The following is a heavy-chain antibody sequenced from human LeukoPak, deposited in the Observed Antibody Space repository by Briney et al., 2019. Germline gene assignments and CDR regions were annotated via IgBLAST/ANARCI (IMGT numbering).Heavy chain of an antibody. Sequence: SVSLSCEASGGTFSSYAIRWVRQAPGQGLEWMGGIIPIFGKAKYAKKFEGRVTITADKSTSTPYMELSSLRSEAAAVYYCARFVYGSGSSGYGPWGQGTLVTVSS. CDR2: IIPIFGKA. V-gene: IGHV1-69*06. CDR1: GGTFSSYA. CDR3: ARFVYGSGSSGYGP. D-gene: IGHD3-10*01. J-gene: IGHJ5*02.